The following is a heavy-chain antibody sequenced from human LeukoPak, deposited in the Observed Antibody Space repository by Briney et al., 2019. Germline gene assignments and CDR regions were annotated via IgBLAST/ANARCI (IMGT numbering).Heavy chain of an antibody. CDR3: TRLFAGNWFDP. CDR2: IRSKSNSYAT. V-gene: IGHV3-73*01. J-gene: IGHJ5*02. CDR1: GFTFSGSA. Sequence: GGSLRLSCAASGFTFSGSAMHWVRQASGKGLEWDGRIRSKSNSYATAYAASVKGRFTISRDDSQNTAYLQMNSLKTEDTAVYYCTRLFAGNWFDPWGQGTLVTVSS.